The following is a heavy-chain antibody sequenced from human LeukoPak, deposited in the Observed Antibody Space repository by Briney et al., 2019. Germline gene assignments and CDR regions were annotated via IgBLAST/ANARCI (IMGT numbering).Heavy chain of an antibody. Sequence: GGSLRLSCAASGFTFSSYSMNWVRQAPGKGLEWVSSISSSSSYIYYADSVKGRFTISRDNAKNSLYLQMNSLRAEDTAAYYCARDSAVLVVYAQGGFDYWGQGTLVTVSS. CDR3: ARDSAVLVVYAQGGFDY. J-gene: IGHJ4*02. CDR1: GFTFSSYS. D-gene: IGHD2-8*02. CDR2: ISSSSSYI. V-gene: IGHV3-21*01.